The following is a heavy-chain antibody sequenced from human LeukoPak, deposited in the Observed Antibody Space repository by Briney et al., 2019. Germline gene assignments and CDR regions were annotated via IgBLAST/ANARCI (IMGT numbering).Heavy chain of an antibody. J-gene: IGHJ4*02. D-gene: IGHD3-3*01. CDR3: ASQSSGGFFEDY. CDR2: IKQDGSEK. V-gene: IGHV3-7*01. CDR1: GFSFRSYW. Sequence: GGSLRLSXAASGFSFRSYWMSWVRQAPGKGLECVANIKQDGSEKYYIDSVKGRFTISRDNAKKSLYLQMNSLRAEDTAVYYCASQSSGGFFEDYWDQGTLVTVSS.